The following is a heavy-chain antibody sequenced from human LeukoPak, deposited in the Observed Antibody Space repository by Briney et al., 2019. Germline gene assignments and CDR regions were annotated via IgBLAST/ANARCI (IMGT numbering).Heavy chain of an antibody. CDR1: GFTFSSCG. CDR3: ARRTQGHYEIDV. CDR2: IKYDGSKK. V-gene: IGHV3-33*05. Sequence: GGSLTLSCAASGFTFSSCGMHWCRQAPGKGLEWVAVIKYDGSKKYYADSVKVRFTISRDNSKNTLYLQMNSLRAEDTAVYYCARRTQGHYEIDVWGRGTTVTVSS. J-gene: IGHJ6*02.